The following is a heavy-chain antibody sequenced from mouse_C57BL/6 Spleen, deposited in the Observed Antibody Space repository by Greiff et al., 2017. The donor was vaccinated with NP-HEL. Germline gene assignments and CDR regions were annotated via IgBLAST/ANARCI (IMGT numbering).Heavy chain of an antibody. Sequence: QVQLKESGAELVKPGASVKLSCKASGYTFTSYWMHWVKQRPGQGLEWIGMIHPNSGSTNYNEKFKSKATLTVDKSSSTAYMQLSSLTSEDSAVYYCARNGYYGSRDYAMDYWGQGTSVTVSS. CDR2: IHPNSGST. V-gene: IGHV1-64*01. D-gene: IGHD1-1*01. J-gene: IGHJ4*01. CDR3: ARNGYYGSRDYAMDY. CDR1: GYTFTSYW.